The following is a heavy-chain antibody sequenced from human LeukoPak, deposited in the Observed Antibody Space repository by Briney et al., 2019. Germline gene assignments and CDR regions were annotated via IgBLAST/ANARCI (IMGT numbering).Heavy chain of an antibody. CDR3: ARDVSYFDY. Sequence: SETLSLTCTVSGGSISSGGYYWSWLRQPAGKGLEWIGRIYTSGSTNYNPSLKSRVTISVDTSKNQLSLQLTSVTAADTAVYYCARDVSYFDYWGQGTLVTVSS. D-gene: IGHD5/OR15-5a*01. V-gene: IGHV4-61*02. CDR2: IYTSGST. J-gene: IGHJ4*02. CDR1: GGSISSGGYY.